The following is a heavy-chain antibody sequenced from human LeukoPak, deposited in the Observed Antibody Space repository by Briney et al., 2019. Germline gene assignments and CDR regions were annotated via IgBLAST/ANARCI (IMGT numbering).Heavy chain of an antibody. Sequence: SETLSLTCTVSGGSINSHSWNLIRQPAGKGLEWIWCIRIRCTTYYNPYLQSRLTMAVDTSKNQISMRLTSVTAADTAVYYGTRGEYYDGGGRKWFDPWGRGTLVTVSS. J-gene: IGHJ5*02. CDR2: IRIRCTT. D-gene: IGHD2/OR15-2a*01. V-gene: IGHV4-4*07. CDR3: TRGEYYDGGGRKWFDP. CDR1: GGSINSHS.